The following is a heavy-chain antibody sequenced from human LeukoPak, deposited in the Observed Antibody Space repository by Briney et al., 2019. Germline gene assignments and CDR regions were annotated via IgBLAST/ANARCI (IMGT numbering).Heavy chain of an antibody. Sequence: GASLRLSCAASEITFISNAMSWFGQAPEKGLEWVSAISGSGGSTYYADSVKGRFTISRDNAKNTLYLQMNSLRAEDTAVYYCAKDLSKHHDCWGKGTLVTVSS. CDR3: AKDLSKHHDC. CDR2: ISGSGGST. J-gene: IGHJ4*02. V-gene: IGHV3-23*01. CDR1: EITFISNA.